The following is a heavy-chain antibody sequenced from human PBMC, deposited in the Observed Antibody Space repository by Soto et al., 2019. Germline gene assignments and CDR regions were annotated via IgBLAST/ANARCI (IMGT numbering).Heavy chain of an antibody. V-gene: IGHV3-30*18. CDR1: GFTFNIYG. J-gene: IGHJ4*02. Sequence: QVQLVESGGGVVQPGRSPRLSCAASGFTFNIYGMHWVRQAPGKGLEGVGVISYDGSNTYYSDSVKGRVNIARDNSRNTLYLQMNSLRPDDTAVYYCAKDRSRRRWVGATDIDDWGQGNLVTVSS. D-gene: IGHD1-26*01. CDR3: AKDRSRRRWVGATDIDD. CDR2: ISYDGSNT.